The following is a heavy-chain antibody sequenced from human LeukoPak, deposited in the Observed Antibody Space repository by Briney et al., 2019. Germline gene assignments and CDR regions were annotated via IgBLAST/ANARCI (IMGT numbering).Heavy chain of an antibody. CDR2: IYYSGST. J-gene: IGHJ6*03. Sequence: PSETLSLTCTVSGGSISSYYWSWIRQPPGKGLEWIGYIYYSGSTNYNPSLKSRVTISVDTSKNQFSLKPSSVTAADTAVYYCARDAGVEMATIDDYYYYYYMDVWGKGTTVTVSS. D-gene: IGHD5-24*01. CDR3: ARDAGVEMATIDDYYYYYYMDV. CDR1: GGSISSYY. V-gene: IGHV4-59*01.